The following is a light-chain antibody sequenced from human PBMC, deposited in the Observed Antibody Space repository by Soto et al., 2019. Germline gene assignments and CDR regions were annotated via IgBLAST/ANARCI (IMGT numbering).Light chain of an antibody. CDR3: QTYESSLSAPYV. Sequence: QFVLPHPTAVSGSTGPPVTISFTPSSSNILSCYDVHWYRSHPATSPKLPSYGNSTRPSGVPDRFDGSKCGTSASLAITGLQAEDEADYSCQTYESSLSAPYVFGTGSKVPVL. CDR2: GNS. V-gene: IGLV1-40*01. J-gene: IGLJ1*01. CDR1: SSNILSCYD.